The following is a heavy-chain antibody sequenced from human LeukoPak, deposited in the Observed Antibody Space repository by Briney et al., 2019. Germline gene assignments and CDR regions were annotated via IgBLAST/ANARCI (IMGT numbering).Heavy chain of an antibody. D-gene: IGHD3-10*01. J-gene: IGHJ1*01. CDR3: ARGPPRGDYSGSGTYYNR. Sequence: SETLSLTCAVYGGSFAAYYWSWLRQPPGKGLEWIGTINHSGSTTYNPSLKSRVSMSVDTSKDQFSLNLISVTAADTSVYFCARGPPRGDYSGSGTYYNRWGQGTLVTVSS. V-gene: IGHV4-34*01. CDR1: GGSFAAYY. CDR2: INHSGST.